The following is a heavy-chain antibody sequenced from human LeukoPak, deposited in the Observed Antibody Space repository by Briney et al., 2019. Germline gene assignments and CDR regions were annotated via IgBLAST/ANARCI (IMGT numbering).Heavy chain of an antibody. CDR2: INHSGST. V-gene: IGHV4-34*01. D-gene: IGHD5-24*01. Sequence: SETLSLTCAVYGGSFSGYYWSWIRQPPGKGLEWIGEINHSGSTNYNPSLKSRVTISVDTSKNQFSLKLSSVTAADTAVYYCARHTPREEPGWPWPQLNSRYYFDYWGQGTLVTVSS. CDR3: ARHTPREEPGWPWPQLNSRYYFDY. CDR1: GGSFSGYY. J-gene: IGHJ4*02.